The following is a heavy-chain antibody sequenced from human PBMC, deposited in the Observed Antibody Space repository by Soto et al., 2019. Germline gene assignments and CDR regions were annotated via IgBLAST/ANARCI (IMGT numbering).Heavy chain of an antibody. D-gene: IGHD4-17*01. J-gene: IGHJ3*02. CDR2: IIPIFGTA. CDR1: GGTFSSYA. V-gene: IGHV1-69*01. CDR3: AILLPWDYVGNSDDAFDI. Sequence: QVQLVQSGAEVKKPGSSVKVSCKASGGTFSSYAINCVRQAPGQGLEWMGGIIPIFGTANYAQKFQGRVTITADESTSTAYMELSSLRSEDTAVYYCAILLPWDYVGNSDDAFDIWGQGTMVTVSS.